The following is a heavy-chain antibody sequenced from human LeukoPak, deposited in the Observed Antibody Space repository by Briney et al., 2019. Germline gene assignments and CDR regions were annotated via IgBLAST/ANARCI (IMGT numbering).Heavy chain of an antibody. D-gene: IGHD2-21*01. J-gene: IGHJ4*02. V-gene: IGHV1-69*04. CDR1: GGTFSSYA. Sequence: SVKVSCKASGGTFSSYAISWVRQAPGQGLEWMGRIIPILGIANYAQKFQGRVTITADKSTSTAYMELSSLRSEDTAVYYCARASDPPSAYDYWGQGTLVTVPS. CDR3: ARASDPPSAYDY. CDR2: IIPILGIA.